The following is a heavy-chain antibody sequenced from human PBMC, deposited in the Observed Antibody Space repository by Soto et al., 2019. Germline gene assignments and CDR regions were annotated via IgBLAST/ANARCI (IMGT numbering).Heavy chain of an antibody. CDR3: ARAAPVCSSISCYGHRFDP. V-gene: IGHV4-31*03. D-gene: IGHD2-2*01. Sequence: SETLSLTCTVSGGSISSGGYYWSWIRQHPGKGLEWIGYIYYSGSTYYNPSLKSRVTISVDTSKNQFSLKLSSVTAADTAVYYCARAAPVCSSISCYGHRFDPWGQGTLVTVSS. CDR1: GGSISSGGYY. CDR2: IYYSGST. J-gene: IGHJ5*02.